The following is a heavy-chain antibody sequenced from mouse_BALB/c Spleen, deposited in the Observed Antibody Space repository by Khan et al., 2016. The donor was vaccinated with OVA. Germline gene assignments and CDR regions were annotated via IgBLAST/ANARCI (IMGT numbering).Heavy chain of an antibody. CDR2: ISNRGATT. Sequence: EVELVESGGGLVQPGGSLKLSCATSGFTFSDYYMYWVRQTPEKRLEWVAYISNRGATTYYPDTLRGRFTISRDNATNTLYLQMSRLKSEDTAIDYCAREGDDGGLAYWGQGTLVTVSA. J-gene: IGHJ3*01. CDR1: GFTFSDYY. V-gene: IGHV5-12*02. CDR3: AREGDDGGLAY. D-gene: IGHD2-3*01.